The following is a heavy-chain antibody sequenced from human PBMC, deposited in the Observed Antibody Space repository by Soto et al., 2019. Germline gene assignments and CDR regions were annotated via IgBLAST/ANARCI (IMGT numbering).Heavy chain of an antibody. J-gene: IGHJ5*02. D-gene: IGHD3-22*01. CDR1: GFSLSTSGVG. CDR3: AHRTAYAYYYDSSGPDWFDP. Sequence: SGPTLVNPTQTLTLTCTFSGFSLSTSGVGVGWIRQPPGKALEWLALIYWDDDKRYSPSLKSRLTITKDIAKNQVVLTMTNMEPVDTATYYCAHRTAYAYYYDSSGPDWFDPWGQGARVTVSS. CDR2: IYWDDDK. V-gene: IGHV2-5*02.